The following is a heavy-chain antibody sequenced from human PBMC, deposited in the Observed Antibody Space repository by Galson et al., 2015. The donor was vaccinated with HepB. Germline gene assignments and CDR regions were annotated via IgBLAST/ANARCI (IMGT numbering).Heavy chain of an antibody. J-gene: IGHJ5*02. V-gene: IGHV3-30*18. CDR2: ISYDGSNK. CDR3: AKGATYYYDSSGYYLNWFDP. Sequence: SLRLAGAASGFTFSSYGLHWVRQAPGEGLGWVAVISYDGSNKYYADSVRGRFTISRDNSKNTLYLQMNSLRAEDTAVYYCAKGATYYYDSSGYYLNWFDPWGQGTLVTVSS. D-gene: IGHD3-22*01. CDR1: GFTFSSYG.